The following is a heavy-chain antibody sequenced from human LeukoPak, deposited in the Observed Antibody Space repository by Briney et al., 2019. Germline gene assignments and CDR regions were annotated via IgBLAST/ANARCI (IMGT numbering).Heavy chain of an antibody. V-gene: IGHV3-30-3*01. Sequence: GGSLRLSCAASGFTFSSYAMHWVRQAPGKGLEWVAVISYDGSNKYYADSVKGRFTISRDNSKNTLYLQMNSLRAEDTAVYYCARDTYYYDSSGYSNWFDPWGQGTLVTVSS. D-gene: IGHD3-22*01. CDR2: ISYDGSNK. CDR3: ARDTYYYDSSGYSNWFDP. J-gene: IGHJ5*02. CDR1: GFTFSSYA.